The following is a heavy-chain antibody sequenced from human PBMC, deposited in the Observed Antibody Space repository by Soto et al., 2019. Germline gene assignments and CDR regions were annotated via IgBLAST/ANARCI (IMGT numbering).Heavy chain of an antibody. D-gene: IGHD2-2*01. J-gene: IGHJ6*02. CDR1: GFIFSSCA. CDR2: ISGSGTDT. V-gene: IGHV3-23*01. Sequence: LESGGGLVQPGGSLRLSCAGSGFIFSSCAMSWVRQAPGKGLEWVSAISGSGTDTYYADLVKGRFTISRDNSRNTLFLQLNSGRADDTAIYYCAKHETSPDYYYHYALDVWGQGTAVTVSS. CDR3: AKHETSPDYYYHYALDV.